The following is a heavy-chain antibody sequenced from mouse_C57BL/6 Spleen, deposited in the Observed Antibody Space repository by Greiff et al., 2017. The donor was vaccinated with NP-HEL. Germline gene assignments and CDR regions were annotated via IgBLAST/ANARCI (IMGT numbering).Heavy chain of an antibody. Sequence: EVQGVESGGDLVKPGGSLKLSCAASGFTFSSYGMSWVRQTPVKRLEWVATISSGGSYTYYPDSVKGRFTISRDNAKNTLYLQMSSLKSEDTAMYYCARRGQADDYWGQGTTLTVSS. D-gene: IGHD3-3*01. CDR2: ISSGGSYT. CDR1: GFTFSSYG. V-gene: IGHV5-6*01. CDR3: ARRGQADDY. J-gene: IGHJ2*01.